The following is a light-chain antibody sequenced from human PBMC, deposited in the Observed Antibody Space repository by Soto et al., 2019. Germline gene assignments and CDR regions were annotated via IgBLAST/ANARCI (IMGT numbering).Light chain of an antibody. CDR3: QLHDDFSHAT. V-gene: IGKV1-5*01. J-gene: IGKJ2*01. CDR1: QDISNF. Sequence: DIQMTQSPSTLSASVGDRVTISCRASQDISNFLAWYQHKPGKAPKLIIYDASTLQTGVPSRFRGSGFGTEFTLTISGLQPDDFATYLCQLHDDFSHATFGQGTKVDIK. CDR2: DAS.